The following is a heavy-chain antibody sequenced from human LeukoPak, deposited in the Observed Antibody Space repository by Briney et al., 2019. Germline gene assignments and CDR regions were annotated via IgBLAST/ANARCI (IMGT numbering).Heavy chain of an antibody. J-gene: IGHJ3*02. CDR3: ASRDSYDSSGLRGFDI. CDR2: ISSSGSTL. CDR1: GFTFSRHE. Sequence: GGTLRLSRAASGFTFSRHEMNWVPHAPGKGLEGGSYISSSGSTLYYADSVQGRFTISRDNAKSSLYLQMNSLRAEDTAVYYCASRDSYDSSGLRGFDIWGQGKMVTVSS. D-gene: IGHD3-22*01. V-gene: IGHV3-48*03.